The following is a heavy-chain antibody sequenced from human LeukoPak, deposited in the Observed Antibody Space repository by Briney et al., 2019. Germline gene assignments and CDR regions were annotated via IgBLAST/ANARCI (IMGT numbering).Heavy chain of an antibody. D-gene: IGHD6-19*01. Sequence: ASVKVSCKASGYTFTSYDINWVRQATGQGLEWRGWMNPNSGNTGYAQKFQGRVTMTRNTSISTAYMELSSLRSEDTAVYYCARDLSRRIAVAGTEDYWGQGTLVTVSS. V-gene: IGHV1-8*01. J-gene: IGHJ4*02. CDR2: MNPNSGNT. CDR1: GYTFTSYD. CDR3: ARDLSRRIAVAGTEDY.